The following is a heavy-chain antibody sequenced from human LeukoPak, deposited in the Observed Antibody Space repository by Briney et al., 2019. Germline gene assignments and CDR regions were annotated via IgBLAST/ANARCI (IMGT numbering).Heavy chain of an antibody. V-gene: IGHV4-38-2*02. Sequence: SETLSLTCTVSGYSISSGYYWGWIRQPPGKGLEWIGSIYHSGSTYYNPSLKSRVTISVDTSKNQFSLKLSSVTAADTAVYYCALIGDIVVVPAAIRHDYWGQGTLVTVSS. J-gene: IGHJ4*02. CDR2: IYHSGST. CDR1: GYSISSGYY. CDR3: ALIGDIVVVPAAIRHDY. D-gene: IGHD2-2*02.